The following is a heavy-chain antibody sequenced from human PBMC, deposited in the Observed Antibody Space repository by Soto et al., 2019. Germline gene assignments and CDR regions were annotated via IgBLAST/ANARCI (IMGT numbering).Heavy chain of an antibody. CDR1: GFTFSSYA. J-gene: IGHJ3*02. Sequence: GGSLRLSCAASGFTFSSYAMHWVRQAPGKGLEWVAVISYDGSNKYYADSVKGRFTISRDNSKNTLYLQMNSLRAEDTAVYYCAKGNNDFWSGYYAFDIWGQGTMVTVSS. D-gene: IGHD3-3*01. V-gene: IGHV3-30*04. CDR2: ISYDGSNK. CDR3: AKGNNDFWSGYYAFDI.